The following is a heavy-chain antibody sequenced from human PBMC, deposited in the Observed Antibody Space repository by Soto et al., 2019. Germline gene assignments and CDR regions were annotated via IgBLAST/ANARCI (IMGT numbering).Heavy chain of an antibody. D-gene: IGHD3-3*01. CDR3: AKEELYYDFWSGPVAPGYYYGMDV. Sequence: PGGSLRLSCAASGFTFSSYAMSWVRQAPGKGLEWVSAISGSGGSTYYADSVKGRFTISRDNSKNTLYLQMNSLRAEDTAVYYCAKEELYYDFWSGPVAPGYYYGMDVWGQGTTVTVSS. J-gene: IGHJ6*02. CDR1: GFTFSSYA. CDR2: ISGSGGST. V-gene: IGHV3-23*01.